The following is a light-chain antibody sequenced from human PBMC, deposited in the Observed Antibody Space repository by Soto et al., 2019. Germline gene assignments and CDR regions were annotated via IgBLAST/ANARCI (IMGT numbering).Light chain of an antibody. CDR2: EVN. Sequence: QVAIAQGASLSGPSGESSTIACTGTSSNVGSYKLVSWYQQHPGRAPKLMIFEVNKRPSGVSNRFSGSKSGNTASLTISGLKVEDEADYYCCSSGGSPTYVFGTGTKVTVL. J-gene: IGLJ1*01. CDR3: CSSGGSPTYV. CDR1: SSNVGSYKL. V-gene: IGLV2-23*02.